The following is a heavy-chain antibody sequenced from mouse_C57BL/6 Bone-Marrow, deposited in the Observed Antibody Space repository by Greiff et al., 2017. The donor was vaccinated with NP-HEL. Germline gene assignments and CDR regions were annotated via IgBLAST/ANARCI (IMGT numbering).Heavy chain of an antibody. J-gene: IGHJ1*03. CDR1: GYTFTSYW. V-gene: IGHV1-64*01. D-gene: IGHD2-14*01. Sequence: QVQLQQPGAELVKPGASVKLSCKASGYTFTSYWMHWVKQRPGQGLEWIGRIHPNSGSTNYNEKFKSKATLTVDKSSSTAYMQISSLTSESSSVYYCARSNWVRLGYFDVWGTGTTVTVSS. CDR2: IHPNSGST. CDR3: ARSNWVRLGYFDV.